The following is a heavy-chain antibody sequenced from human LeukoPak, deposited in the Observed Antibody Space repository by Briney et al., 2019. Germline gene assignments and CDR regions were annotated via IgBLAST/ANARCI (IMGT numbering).Heavy chain of an antibody. V-gene: IGHV1-2*02. J-gene: IGHJ5*02. CDR2: INPNSGGT. D-gene: IGHD3-10*01. CDR3: ARSIWFGELLRFGP. CDR1: GYTFTDYY. Sequence: ASVKVSCKASGYTFTDYYMHWVRQAPGQGLEWMGWINPNSGGTNYAQKFQGRVTMTRDTSISTAYMELSRLRSDDTAVYYCARSIWFGELLRFGPWGQGTLVTVSS.